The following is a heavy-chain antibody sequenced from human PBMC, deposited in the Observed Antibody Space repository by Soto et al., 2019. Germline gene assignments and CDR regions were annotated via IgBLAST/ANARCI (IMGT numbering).Heavy chain of an antibody. V-gene: IGHV1-18*01. CDR1: GYTFTSYG. CDR2: ISAYNYNT. Sequence: QVQLVQSGAEVKKPGASVKVSCKASGYTFTSYGLSWVRQAPGQGLEWMGRISAYNYNTNYAQKQQRRVTMTTDTCTSTAYLELRSLITDATAVYYCARVVGALGHWFDPWGQGTLVTVSS. J-gene: IGHJ5*02. D-gene: IGHD1-26*01. CDR3: ARVVGALGHWFDP.